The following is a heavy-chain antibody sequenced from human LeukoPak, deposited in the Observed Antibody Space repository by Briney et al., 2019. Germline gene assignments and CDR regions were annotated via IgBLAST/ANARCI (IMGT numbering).Heavy chain of an antibody. CDR3: AREGYISGYGVIDY. V-gene: IGHV3-7*01. J-gene: IGHJ4*02. CDR1: GFSFSSYW. Sequence: PGGSLRLSCAASGFSFSSYWMAWVRRAPGKGLDWVANIKRDGSEKYYVISVEGRFTISRDNAKNSLYLQMNSLRAEDTAVYYCAREGYISGYGVIDYWGQGTLVTVSS. CDR2: IKRDGSEK. D-gene: IGHD5-18*01.